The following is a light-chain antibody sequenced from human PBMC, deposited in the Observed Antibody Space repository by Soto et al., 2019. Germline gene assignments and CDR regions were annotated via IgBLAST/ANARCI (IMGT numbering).Light chain of an antibody. CDR2: DAS. Sequence: DIQMTQSPSTLPASVGDRVTITCRASQSISTWLAWYQEKPGKAPKLLIYDASSLEGGVPSRFSGSGSGTEFTLTISSLQPDDFATYYCHQYNYYRPTFGQGTKVDIK. J-gene: IGKJ1*01. CDR1: QSISTW. V-gene: IGKV1-5*01. CDR3: HQYNYYRPT.